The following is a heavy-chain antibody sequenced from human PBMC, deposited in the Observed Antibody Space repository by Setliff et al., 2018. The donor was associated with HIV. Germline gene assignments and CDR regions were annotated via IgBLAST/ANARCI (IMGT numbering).Heavy chain of an antibody. Sequence: SETLSLTCTVSGGSISSSSYYWGWIRQPPGKGLEWIGNIYYSGSTYYDPSLKSRVTISVDTSENQFSLRLNSVTAADTAVYYCARYRYYYDSSGYGRWFDPWGQGTLVTVSS. V-gene: IGHV4-39*01. CDR3: ARYRYYYDSSGYGRWFDP. J-gene: IGHJ5*02. D-gene: IGHD3-22*01. CDR1: GGSISSSSYY. CDR2: IYYSGST.